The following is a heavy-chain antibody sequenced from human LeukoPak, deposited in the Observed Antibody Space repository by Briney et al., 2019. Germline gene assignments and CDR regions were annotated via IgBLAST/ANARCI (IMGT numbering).Heavy chain of an antibody. V-gene: IGHV4-59*08. CDR3: ARAGYYDFWSGYQNYYYYGMDV. D-gene: IGHD3-3*01. CDR2: IYYSGST. Sequence: SETLSLTCTVSGGSISNYYWSWIQQPPGKRLVWIGYIYYSGSTNYNPSLKSRVTISLDTSKNQFSLKLSSVTAADTAVYYCARAGYYDFWSGYQNYYYYGMDVWGQGTTVTVSS. J-gene: IGHJ6*02. CDR1: GGSISNYY.